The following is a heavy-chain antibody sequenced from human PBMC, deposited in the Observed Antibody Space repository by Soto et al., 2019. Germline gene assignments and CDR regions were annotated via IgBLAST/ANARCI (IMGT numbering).Heavy chain of an antibody. V-gene: IGHV3-21*01. CDR1: RFTFSSYS. D-gene: IGHD6-6*01. CDR2: ISSSSSYI. J-gene: IGHJ4*02. Sequence: WGPLIRSCAAARFTFSSYSTNWVRPASGKGVEWVSSISSSSSYIYYADSVKGRFTISRDNAKNSLYLQMNSLRAEDTAVYYCARGRYSSSSRVPFLGYWGQGPLVTVSS. CDR3: ARGRYSSSSRVPFLGY.